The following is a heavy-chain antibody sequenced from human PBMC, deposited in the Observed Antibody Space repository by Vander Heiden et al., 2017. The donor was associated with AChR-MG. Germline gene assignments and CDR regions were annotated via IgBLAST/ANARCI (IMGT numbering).Heavy chain of an antibody. V-gene: IGHV1-69*01. CDR1: GGTFSNYA. CDR2: IISIFGTP. Sequence: QVQLVQSGAEVKKPGSSVKVSCKASGGTFSNYAISWVRQAPGQGLEWMGGIISIFGTPNYVQKFQGRVTITADESTSTAYMELSSLRSEDTAVYYCAGVLAKNWYFDLWGRGTLVTVSS. CDR3: AGVLAKNWYFDL. J-gene: IGHJ2*01. D-gene: IGHD2-8*02.